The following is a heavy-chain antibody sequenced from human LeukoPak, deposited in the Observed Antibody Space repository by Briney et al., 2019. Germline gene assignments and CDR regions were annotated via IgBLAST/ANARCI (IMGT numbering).Heavy chain of an antibody. CDR2: ISSNGGST. D-gene: IGHD2-21*01. J-gene: IGHJ4*02. CDR1: GFTFSSYA. Sequence: PGGSLRLSCATSGFTFSSYAMHWVRQAPGKGLEYVSAISSNGGSTYYANSVKDRFTTSRDNSKNTLYLQVGSLRPEDMAVYYCARGAYKDYWGQGTLVTVSS. V-gene: IGHV3-64*01. CDR3: ARGAYKDY.